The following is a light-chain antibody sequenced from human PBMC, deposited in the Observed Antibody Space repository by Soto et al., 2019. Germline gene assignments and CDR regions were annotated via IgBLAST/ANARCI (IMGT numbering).Light chain of an antibody. V-gene: IGLV2-11*01. CDR3: CSYAGSYTFSYV. CDR1: SSDVGGYNY. J-gene: IGLJ1*01. Sequence: QSVLTHPRSVSWSPGQSVTISCTGTSSDVGGYNYVSWYQQHPGKAPKLMIYDVSKRPSGVPDRFSGSKSGNTASLTISGLQAEDEADYYCCSYAGSYTFSYVFGTGTKV. CDR2: DVS.